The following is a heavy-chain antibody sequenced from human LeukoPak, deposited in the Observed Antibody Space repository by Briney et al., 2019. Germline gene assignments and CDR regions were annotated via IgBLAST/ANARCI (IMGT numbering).Heavy chain of an antibody. V-gene: IGHV4-59*01. CDR1: DDSISDYY. J-gene: IGHJ4*02. Sequence: SETLSLTCAVSDDSISDYYRGWIRQPPGKGLEWIGYFYNSGRSTYNPSLKSRVTISADTSKNHFSLKLNSVTTADTAVYYCTRGAGWLIDYWGQGILVTVSS. CDR3: TRGAGWLIDY. CDR2: FYNSGRS. D-gene: IGHD3-16*01.